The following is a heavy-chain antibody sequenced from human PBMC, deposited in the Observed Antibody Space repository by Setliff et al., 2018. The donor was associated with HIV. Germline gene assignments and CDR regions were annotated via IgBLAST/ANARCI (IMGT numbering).Heavy chain of an antibody. J-gene: IGHJ6*03. CDR3: ARGGGFLEWLSPMDV. CDR1: GGSISSGTYY. V-gene: IGHV4-39*07. D-gene: IGHD3-3*01. Sequence: SETLSLTCSVSGGSISSGTYYWGWIRQPPGKGLEWIGSMSHSGSTLYNPSLKSRVTISVDTSNNHFSLKLRSVTAADTAVYYCARGGGFLEWLSPMDVWGRGTTVTVSS. CDR2: MSHSGST.